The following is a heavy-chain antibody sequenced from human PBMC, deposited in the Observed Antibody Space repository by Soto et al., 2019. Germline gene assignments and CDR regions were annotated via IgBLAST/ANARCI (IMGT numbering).Heavy chain of an antibody. Sequence: QVQLVQSGAEVKKPGASVKVSCKASGYTFTNYGISWVRQAPGQGLEWMGWISAYNGDTKYAENLQGRVTMTTDTSTSTAYMELRSLRSDDTALYYCVRDRGTVLASPVILNTPNWFDPWGQGTLVTVSS. CDR1: GYTFTNYG. J-gene: IGHJ5*02. V-gene: IGHV1-18*01. CDR3: VRDRGTVLASPVILNTPNWFDP. D-gene: IGHD3-9*01. CDR2: ISAYNGDT.